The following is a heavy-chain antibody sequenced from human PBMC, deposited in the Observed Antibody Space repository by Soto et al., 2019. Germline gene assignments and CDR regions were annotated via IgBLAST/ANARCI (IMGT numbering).Heavy chain of an antibody. D-gene: IGHD5-18*01. CDR3: AGVGIQLWLGYYYYGMDV. J-gene: IGHJ6*02. Sequence: GGPLRLPCAASGFTISSYAMSWVRKAPGKGLEWVSAISGSGGSTYYADSVKGRFTISRDNSKNTLYLQMNSLRAEDTAVYYCAGVGIQLWLGYYYYGMDVWGQGTTVTVSS. CDR2: ISGSGGST. V-gene: IGHV3-23*01. CDR1: GFTISSYA.